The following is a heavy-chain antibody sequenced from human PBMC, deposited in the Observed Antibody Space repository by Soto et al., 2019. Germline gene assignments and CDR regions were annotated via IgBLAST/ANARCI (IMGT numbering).Heavy chain of an antibody. CDR3: ARIGIDYYDSRTAFDI. Sequence: LQLQESGPGLVKPSETLSLTCTVSGGSIRSGSHYCAWIRQPPGKGLEWIASLFYSGSTYYKPSTESRVIISVATSQIQFSRQLSSVTATDTAVYFWARIGIDYYDSRTAFDIWVQGTKVTVSS. CDR2: LFYSGST. D-gene: IGHD3-22*01. V-gene: IGHV4-39*01. J-gene: IGHJ3*02. CDR1: GGSIRSGSHY.